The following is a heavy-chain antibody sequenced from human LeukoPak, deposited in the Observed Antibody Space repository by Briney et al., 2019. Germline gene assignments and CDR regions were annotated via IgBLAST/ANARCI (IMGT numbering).Heavy chain of an antibody. J-gene: IGHJ4*02. V-gene: IGHV1-46*01. CDR2: INPPGGST. Sequence: ASVKVSCKASGYTFTNYYLHWVRQAPGQGLEWMGMINPPGGSTNYAQKFQGRVTMTRDTSTSTVYMELSSLASEDTAVYYCARVSFSASGTYPYFDYWGQGTLVTVSS. CDR1: GYTFTNYY. CDR3: ARVSFSASGTYPYFDY. D-gene: IGHD3-10*01.